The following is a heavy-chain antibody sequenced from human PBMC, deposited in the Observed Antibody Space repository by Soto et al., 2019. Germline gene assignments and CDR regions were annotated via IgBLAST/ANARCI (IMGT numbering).Heavy chain of an antibody. D-gene: IGHD3-16*01. CDR1: GFTFDDYA. V-gene: IGHV3-9*01. J-gene: IGHJ3*02. CDR3: AKDGGTKAHLGGDAFDI. Sequence: GGSLRLSCAASGFTFDDYAMHWVRQAPGKGLEWVSGISWNSGSIGYADSVKGRFTISRDNAKNSLYLQMNSLRDEDTAWYYCAKDGGTKAHLGGDAFDIWGQGTMVTVSS. CDR2: ISWNSGSI.